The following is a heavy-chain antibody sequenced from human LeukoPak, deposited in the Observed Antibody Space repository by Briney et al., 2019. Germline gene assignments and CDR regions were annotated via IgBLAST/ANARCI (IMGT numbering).Heavy chain of an antibody. J-gene: IGHJ4*02. D-gene: IGHD3-22*01. CDR3: ARDLGGYYWRSFGY. V-gene: IGHV3-20*04. CDR2: INWNGGST. Sequence: GGSLRLSCAASGFTFGNYGMSWVCQAPGKGLEWVSGINWNGGSTGYADSVKGRFTISRDNSKNTLYLQMNSLRAEDTAVYYCARDLGGYYWRSFGYWGQGTLVTVSS. CDR1: GFTFGNYG.